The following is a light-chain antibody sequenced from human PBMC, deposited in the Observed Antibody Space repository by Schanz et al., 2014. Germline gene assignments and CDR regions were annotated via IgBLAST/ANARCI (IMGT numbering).Light chain of an antibody. CDR2: DVS. CDR3: STWDDILNGQGV. V-gene: IGLV2-8*01. Sequence: QSVLTQPPSASGSPGQSVTISCTGPSSDVGGYNYVSWYQQHPGKAPKLMIYDVSKRPSGVPDRFSGSKSGTSASLAISGLQSDDEADYYCSTWDDILNGQGVFGGGTKLTVL. J-gene: IGLJ3*02. CDR1: SSDVGGYNY.